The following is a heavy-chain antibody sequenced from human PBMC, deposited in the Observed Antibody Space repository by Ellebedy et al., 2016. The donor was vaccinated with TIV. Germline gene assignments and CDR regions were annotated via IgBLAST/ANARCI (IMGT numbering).Heavy chain of an antibody. CDR2: ISAYNGNT. Sequence: TSVKVSCKASGYTFTSYYMHWVRQAPGQGLEWMGWISAYNGNTNYAQKLQGRVTMTTDTSTSTAYMELRSLRSDDTAVYYCARSCSSTSCYSGMDVWGQGTTVTVSS. CDR3: ARSCSSTSCYSGMDV. D-gene: IGHD2-2*02. V-gene: IGHV1-18*04. J-gene: IGHJ6*02. CDR1: GYTFTSYY.